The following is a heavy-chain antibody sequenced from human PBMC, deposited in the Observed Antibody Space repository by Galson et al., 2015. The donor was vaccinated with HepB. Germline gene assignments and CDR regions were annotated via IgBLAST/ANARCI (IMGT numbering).Heavy chain of an antibody. J-gene: IGHJ6*02. CDR2: ISYDGSNK. CDR3: AKGGNWPSRHYYYGMDV. CDR1: GFTFSSYG. D-gene: IGHD2-21*01. Sequence: SLRLSCAASGFTFSSYGMHWVRQAPGKGLEWVAVISYDGSNKYYADSVKGRFTISRDNSKNTLYLQMNSLRAEDTAVYYCAKGGNWPSRHYYYGMDVWGQGTTVTVSS. V-gene: IGHV3-30*18.